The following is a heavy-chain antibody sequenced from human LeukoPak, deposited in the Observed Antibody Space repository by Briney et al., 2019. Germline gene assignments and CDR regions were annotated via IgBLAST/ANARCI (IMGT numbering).Heavy chain of an antibody. J-gene: IGHJ3*02. CDR2: INVGNGDT. CDR3: ARVSYASGAFDI. D-gene: IGHD2-2*01. V-gene: IGHV1-3*01. Sequence: ASVKVFCKASGYSFTSYAMHWARQAPGQRLEWMGWINVGNGDTKYSQKFQGRVTITRDTSASTAYMELSSLRSEDTAVYYCARVSYASGAFDIWGQGTTVTVSS. CDR1: GYSFTSYA.